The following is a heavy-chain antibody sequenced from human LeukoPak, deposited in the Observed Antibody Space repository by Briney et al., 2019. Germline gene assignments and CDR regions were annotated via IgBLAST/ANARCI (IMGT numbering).Heavy chain of an antibody. CDR3: ARRFRRDGSHSAFDY. J-gene: IGHJ4*02. CDR2: ISGSGGST. CDR1: GFTFSSYA. V-gene: IGHV3-23*01. D-gene: IGHD5-24*01. Sequence: QPGGSLRLSCAASGFTFSSYAMSWVRQAPGKGLEWVSAISGSGGSTYYADSVKGRFTISRDNSKNTLYLQMNSLRAEDTAVYYCARRFRRDGSHSAFDYWGQGTLVTVSS.